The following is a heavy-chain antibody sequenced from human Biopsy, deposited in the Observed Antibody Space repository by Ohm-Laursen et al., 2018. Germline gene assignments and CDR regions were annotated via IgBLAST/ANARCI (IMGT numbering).Heavy chain of an antibody. CDR2: IYYSGST. D-gene: IGHD2/OR15-2a*01. J-gene: IGHJ6*02. CDR3: ARATNSTGWPYYYFYGMDV. Sequence: GTLSLTCTVSGGSISSDYWSWIRQTPGKGLEWIGDIYYSGSTNYNPSLKSRVTISVDTSKNQFSLRLSSVTAADTAVYYCARATNSTGWPYYYFYGMDVWGQGTTVTVSS. V-gene: IGHV4-59*01. CDR1: GGSISSDY.